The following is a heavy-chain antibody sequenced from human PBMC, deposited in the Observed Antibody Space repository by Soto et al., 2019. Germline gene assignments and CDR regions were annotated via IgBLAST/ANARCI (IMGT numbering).Heavy chain of an antibody. CDR1: GDSIGSYE. J-gene: IGHJ4*02. CDR2: IYYTGYT. Sequence: HVQLRESGPGLVQPSETLSLTCTVSGDSIGSYEWNWIRQTAGEGLEWIGFIYYTGYTYYNPSLQSRVTLSVDTSKNRFSLNLTSVTAADTAMYYCARHGSRDVVRFDYWGQGILVSVSS. CDR3: ARHGSRDVVRFDY. D-gene: IGHD2-15*01. V-gene: IGHV4-59*08.